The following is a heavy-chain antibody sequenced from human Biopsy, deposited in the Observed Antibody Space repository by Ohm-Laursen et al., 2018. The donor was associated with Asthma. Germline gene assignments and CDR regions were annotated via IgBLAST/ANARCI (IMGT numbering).Heavy chain of an antibody. CDR1: GGSFSGYY. CDR2: INHSGST. Sequence: SQTLSLTCAVYGGSFSGYYWSWIRQPPGKGLEWIGEINHSGSTNYNPSLKSRVTISVDTSKNQFSLKLSSVTAADTAVYYCARITNDHIAAAGRYYYYGMDVWGQGTTVTVSS. V-gene: IGHV4-34*01. J-gene: IGHJ6*02. CDR3: ARITNDHIAAAGRYYYYGMDV. D-gene: IGHD6-13*01.